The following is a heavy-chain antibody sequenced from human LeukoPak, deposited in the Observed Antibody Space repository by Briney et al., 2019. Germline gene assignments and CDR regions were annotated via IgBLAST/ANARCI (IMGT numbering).Heavy chain of an antibody. CDR1: GYTFTGYY. Sequence: GASVKVSCKASGYTFTGYYMHWVRQAPGQGLEWMGWINPNSGGTNYAQKFQGRVTMTRDTSISTAYMELSRLRSDDTAVYYCARDPPEYSSSWDDYWGQGTLVTVSS. D-gene: IGHD6-13*01. V-gene: IGHV1-2*02. CDR3: ARDPPEYSSSWDDY. CDR2: INPNSGGT. J-gene: IGHJ4*02.